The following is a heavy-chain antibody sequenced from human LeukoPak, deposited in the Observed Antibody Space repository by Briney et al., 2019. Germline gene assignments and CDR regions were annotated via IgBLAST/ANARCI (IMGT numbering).Heavy chain of an antibody. CDR3: ARSAGLTMIVAADAFDI. Sequence: ASVKVSCKASGYTFTSYGISWVRQAPGQGLEWMGWISAYNGNTNYAQKLQGRVTMTTDTSTSTAYMELRSLRSDDTAVYYCARSAGLTMIVAADAFDIWGQGTMVTVSS. CDR1: GYTFTSYG. D-gene: IGHD3-22*01. CDR2: ISAYNGNT. J-gene: IGHJ3*02. V-gene: IGHV1-18*01.